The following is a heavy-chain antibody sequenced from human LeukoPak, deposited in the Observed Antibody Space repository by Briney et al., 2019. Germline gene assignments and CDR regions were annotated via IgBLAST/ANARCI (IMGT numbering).Heavy chain of an antibody. Sequence: PSETLSLTCAVSGGSISSSNWWSWVRQPPGKGLEWIGDICHSGSTNSNPSLKSRVTTSVDKSKNQFSLKLDSVTAADTAVYYCARVAVAGFFNYWGQGTLVTVSS. CDR3: ARVAVAGFFNY. CDR2: ICHSGST. D-gene: IGHD6-19*01. CDR1: GGSISSSNW. J-gene: IGHJ4*02. V-gene: IGHV4-4*02.